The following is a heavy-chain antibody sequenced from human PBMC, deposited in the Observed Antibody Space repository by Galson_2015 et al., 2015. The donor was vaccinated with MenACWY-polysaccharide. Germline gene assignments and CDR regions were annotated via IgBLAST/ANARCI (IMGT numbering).Heavy chain of an antibody. J-gene: IGHJ3*02. Sequence: SLRLSCAASGFTFGSYSMNWVRQAPGKGLEWVSSISSSSSYIYYADSVKGRFTISRDNAKNSLYLQMNSLRAEDTAVYYCAREPRGLVGATFNAFDIWGQGTMVTVSS. D-gene: IGHD1-26*01. CDR2: ISSSSSYI. CDR1: GFTFGSYS. CDR3: AREPRGLVGATFNAFDI. V-gene: IGHV3-21*01.